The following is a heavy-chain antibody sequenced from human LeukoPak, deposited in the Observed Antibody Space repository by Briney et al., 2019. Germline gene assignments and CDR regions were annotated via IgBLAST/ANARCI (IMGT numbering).Heavy chain of an antibody. D-gene: IGHD6-19*01. CDR3: ARDSLAVAEFDY. CDR1: GYTLTRYY. CDR2: INPSGGST. Sequence: ASVKVSCQASGYTLTRYYIHWVRQAPGQRGEWMGIINPSGGSTSYAQKFQGRVTMTRDTSTSTVYMELSSLRSEDTAVYYCARDSLAVAEFDYWGQGTLVTVSS. V-gene: IGHV1-46*01. J-gene: IGHJ4*02.